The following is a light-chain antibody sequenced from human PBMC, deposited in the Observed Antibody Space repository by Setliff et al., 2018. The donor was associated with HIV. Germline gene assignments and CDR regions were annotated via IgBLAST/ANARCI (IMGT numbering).Light chain of an antibody. Sequence: QSVLTQPASVSGSPGQAITISCTGASSDVGSYKYVSWYQQHPGKAPKLMIFEVNNRPSGVSNRFSGSKSGNTASLTISGLQAEDEADYYCSSYTNISTRVFGTGTKVTVL. J-gene: IGLJ1*01. CDR1: SSDVGSYKY. CDR3: SSYTNISTRV. V-gene: IGLV2-14*01. CDR2: EVN.